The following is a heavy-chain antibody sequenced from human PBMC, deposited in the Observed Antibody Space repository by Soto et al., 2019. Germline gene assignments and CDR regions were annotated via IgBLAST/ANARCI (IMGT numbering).Heavy chain of an antibody. Sequence: SDTLSVTCTVSGGSISRYYWNWIRQPPGKGLEWIGYIYYSGSTNYNPSLKSRVTISVDTSKNQFSLKLSSVTAADTAVYYCARDPGSGSYYGWFDPWGQGTLVTVSS. J-gene: IGHJ5*02. V-gene: IGHV4-59*01. CDR3: ARDPGSGSYYGWFDP. CDR2: IYYSGST. D-gene: IGHD3-10*01. CDR1: GGSISRYY.